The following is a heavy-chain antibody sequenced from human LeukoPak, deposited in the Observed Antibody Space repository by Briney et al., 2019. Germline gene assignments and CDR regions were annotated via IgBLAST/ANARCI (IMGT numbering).Heavy chain of an antibody. Sequence: SETLSLTCTVSGGSISSSSYYWGWIRQPPGKGLEWIGSIYYSGSTYYNPSLKSRVTISVDTSKNQFSLKLSSVTAADTAVYYCARDPRNYDILTGPGTSGMDVWGQGTTVTVSS. D-gene: IGHD3-9*01. J-gene: IGHJ6*02. V-gene: IGHV4-39*07. CDR1: GGSISSSSYY. CDR2: IYYSGST. CDR3: ARDPRNYDILTGPGTSGMDV.